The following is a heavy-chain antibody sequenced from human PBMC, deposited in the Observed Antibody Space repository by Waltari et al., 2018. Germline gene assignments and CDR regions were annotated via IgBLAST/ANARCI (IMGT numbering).Heavy chain of an antibody. Sequence: QVQLQESGPELVKPSQTLSLTCTVSGGSISSSNYPWTWIRQHPGEGLEWIGYSYYSGSNKYKPSLQSRVTISVDTSKNQFSLKLNSVTAADTAVYHCARIGGDYTSGWGYFDLWGRGTLVTVSS. D-gene: IGHD6-19*01. J-gene: IGHJ2*01. V-gene: IGHV4-31*03. CDR2: SYYSGSN. CDR1: GGSISSSNYP. CDR3: ARIGGDYTSGWGYFDL.